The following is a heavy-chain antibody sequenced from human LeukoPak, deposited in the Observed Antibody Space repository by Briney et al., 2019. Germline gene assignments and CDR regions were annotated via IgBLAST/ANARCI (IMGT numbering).Heavy chain of an antibody. CDR3: AKALDSGALPRGASYFAY. D-gene: IGHD2-15*01. CDR2: ISGNGGKT. J-gene: IGHJ4*02. V-gene: IGHV3-23*01. CDR1: GFTFSDHA. Sequence: PGGSLRLSCAASGFTFSDHAMSWVRQAPGKGLEWVSGISGNGGKTYYADSVEGRFTISRDNSKNMLYLQMNSLRAGDTAVYYCAKALDSGALPRGASYFAYWGQGTLVTVSS.